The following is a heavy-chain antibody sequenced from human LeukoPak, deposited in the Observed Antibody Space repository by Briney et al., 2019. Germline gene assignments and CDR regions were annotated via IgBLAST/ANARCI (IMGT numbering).Heavy chain of an antibody. J-gene: IGHJ5*02. CDR3: ASVVRGP. CDR1: GGSFSGYY. CDR2: INHSGST. V-gene: IGHV4-34*01. Sequence: SETLSLTCAVYGGSFSGYYWSWIRQPPGKGLEWIGEINHSGSTNYNPSLKSRVTISVDTSKNQFSLKLSSVTAADTAVYYCASVVRGPWGQGTLVTVSS. D-gene: IGHD3-10*01.